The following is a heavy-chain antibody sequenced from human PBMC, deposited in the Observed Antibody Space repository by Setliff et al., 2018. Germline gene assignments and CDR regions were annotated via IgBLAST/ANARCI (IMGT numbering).Heavy chain of an antibody. CDR1: GGTFSSYA. CDR3: ARVRTATSGAAAGIGRLIDY. D-gene: IGHD6-13*01. CDR2: INPNSGGT. Sequence: ASVKVSCKASGGTFSSYAISWVRQAPGQGLEWMGWINPNSGGTNYAQKFQGRVTMTRDASISTAYMELSRLRSDDTAVYYCARVRTATSGAAAGIGRLIDYWGQGTLVTVSS. V-gene: IGHV1-2*02. J-gene: IGHJ4*02.